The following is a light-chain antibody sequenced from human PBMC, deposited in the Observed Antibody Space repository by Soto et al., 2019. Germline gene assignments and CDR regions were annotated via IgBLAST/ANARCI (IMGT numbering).Light chain of an antibody. CDR3: QQYNSFWT. CDR1: QSISTW. V-gene: IGKV1-5*01. CDR2: DAS. J-gene: IGKJ1*01. Sequence: DIQMTQSPSTLSASVGDRVTITCRASQSISTWLAWYQQKPGKAPKLLIYDASNLEGGVPSRFSGSGSGTEFTLTISSLQPDDLATYYCQQYNSFWTFGQGTKVEIK.